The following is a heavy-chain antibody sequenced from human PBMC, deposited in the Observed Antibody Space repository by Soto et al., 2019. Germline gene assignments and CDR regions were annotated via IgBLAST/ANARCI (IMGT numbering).Heavy chain of an antibody. CDR3: AKDRGIVATQTYYFDY. V-gene: IGHV3-23*01. CDR1: GLTFSSYA. J-gene: IGHJ4*02. D-gene: IGHD5-12*01. CDR2: ISGSGGST. Sequence: GGSLRLSCAASGLTFSSYAMSWVRQAPGKGLEWVSAISGSGGSTYYADSVKGRFTISRDNSKNTLYLQMNSLRAEDTAVYYCAKDRGIVATQTYYFDYWGQGTLVTVSS.